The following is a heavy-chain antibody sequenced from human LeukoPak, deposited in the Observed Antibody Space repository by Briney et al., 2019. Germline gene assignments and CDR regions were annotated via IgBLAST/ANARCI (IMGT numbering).Heavy chain of an antibody. V-gene: IGHV3-11*04. CDR1: EFTFSDYD. CDR3: ARGSFWGENFDY. CDR2: ISGSGRYK. Sequence: GGSLRLSCAASEFTFSDYDMSWIRQAPGKGLEWVSYISGSGRYKYYADSVKGRFTISRDSAKNSLFLQMNSLRAEDTAVYYCARGSFWGENFDYWGQGTLVTVSS. D-gene: IGHD3-3*01. J-gene: IGHJ4*02.